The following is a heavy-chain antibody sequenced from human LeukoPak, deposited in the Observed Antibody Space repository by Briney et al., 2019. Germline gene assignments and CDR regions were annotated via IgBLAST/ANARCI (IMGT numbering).Heavy chain of an antibody. CDR1: GDSVSSNSAA. D-gene: IGHD3-22*01. CDR3: ARAYYDSSGYALWFDT. Sequence: SQTLSLTFAISGDSVSSNSAAWNWIRQSPSRGLEWLGRTYYRSKWSNDYAVSVKSRITINPDTSKNQFSLQLNSVTPEDTAVYYCARAYYDSSGYALWFDTWGQGTLVTVSS. V-gene: IGHV6-1*01. CDR2: TYYRSKWSN. J-gene: IGHJ5*02.